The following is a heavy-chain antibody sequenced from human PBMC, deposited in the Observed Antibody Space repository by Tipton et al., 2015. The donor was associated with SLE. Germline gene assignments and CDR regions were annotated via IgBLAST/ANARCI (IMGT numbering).Heavy chain of an antibody. Sequence: TLSLTCTVSGGSISSSSYYWGWIRQPPGKGLEWIGSIYYSGSTNYNPSLKSRVTISVDTSKNQFSLKLSSVTAADTAVYYCARVISSYYYDSSGYFPDAFDIWGQGTMVTVSS. CDR2: IYYSGST. CDR1: GGSISSSSYY. J-gene: IGHJ3*02. D-gene: IGHD3-22*01. CDR3: ARVISSYYYDSSGYFPDAFDI. V-gene: IGHV4-39*07.